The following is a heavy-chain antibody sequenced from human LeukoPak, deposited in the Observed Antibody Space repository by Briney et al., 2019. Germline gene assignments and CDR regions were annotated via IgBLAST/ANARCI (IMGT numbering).Heavy chain of an antibody. V-gene: IGHV4-30-2*01. Sequence: SETLSLTCAVSGGSISSGGYSWSWIRQPPGKGLEWIGYIYHSGSTYYNPSLKSRVTMSVDRSKNQFSLKLSSVTAADTAVYYCARGQAGYYYYGMDVWGQGTTVTVSS. CDR1: GGSISSGGYS. J-gene: IGHJ6*02. CDR3: ARGQAGYYYYGMDV. CDR2: IYHSGST.